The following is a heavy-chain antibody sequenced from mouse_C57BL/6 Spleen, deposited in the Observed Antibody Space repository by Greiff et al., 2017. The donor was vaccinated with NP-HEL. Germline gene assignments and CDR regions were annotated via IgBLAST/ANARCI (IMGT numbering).Heavy chain of an antibody. J-gene: IGHJ3*01. CDR2: ISDGGSYT. CDR3: ARDQSRFAY. V-gene: IGHV5-4*01. Sequence: EVQGVESGGGLVKPGGSLKLSCAASGFTFSSYAMSWVRQTPEKRLEWVATISDGGSYTYYPDNVKGRFTISRDNAKNNLYLQMSHRKSEDTAMYYCARDQSRFAYWGQGTLVTVSA. CDR1: GFTFSSYA.